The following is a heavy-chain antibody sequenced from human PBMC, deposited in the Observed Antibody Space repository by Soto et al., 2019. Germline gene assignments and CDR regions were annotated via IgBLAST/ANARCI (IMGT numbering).Heavy chain of an antibody. Sequence: QVQLVQSGAEVKKPGSSVKVSCKASGGTFSSYAISWVRQAPGQGLEWMGGIIPIFGTANYAQKCQGRVTITADESTSTAYMELSSLRSEDTAVYYCARRPRYYGSGSDKNWFDPWGQGTLVTVSS. CDR1: GGTFSSYA. V-gene: IGHV1-69*01. CDR2: IIPIFGTA. CDR3: ARRPRYYGSGSDKNWFDP. D-gene: IGHD3-10*01. J-gene: IGHJ5*02.